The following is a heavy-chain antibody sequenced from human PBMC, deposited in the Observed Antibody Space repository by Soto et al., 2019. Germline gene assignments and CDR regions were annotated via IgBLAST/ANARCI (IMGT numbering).Heavy chain of an antibody. Sequence: SETLSLTCTVSGGSISSSSYYWGWIRQPPGKGLEWIGSIYYSGSTYYNPSLKSPVTTSVDTSKNQFSLKLSSVTAADTAVYYCARHPSLSSGWYHQPPHWGQGTPVTVSS. J-gene: IGHJ4*02. V-gene: IGHV4-39*01. D-gene: IGHD6-19*01. CDR2: IYYSGST. CDR1: GGSISSSSYY. CDR3: ARHPSLSSGWYHQPPH.